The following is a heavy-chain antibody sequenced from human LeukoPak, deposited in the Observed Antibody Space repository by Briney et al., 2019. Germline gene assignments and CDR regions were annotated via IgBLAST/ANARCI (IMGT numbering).Heavy chain of an antibody. CDR2: INHSRST. Sequence: SETLSLTCAVYGGSFSGYYWTWIRQPPGKGLEWIGEINHSRSTKYSPSLKSRVTISVDTSKNQFSLKLSSVTAADTAVYYCARGRVYYDSSGYSLDYWGQGTLVTVSS. J-gene: IGHJ4*02. D-gene: IGHD3-22*01. V-gene: IGHV4-34*01. CDR1: GGSFSGYY. CDR3: ARGRVYYDSSGYSLDY.